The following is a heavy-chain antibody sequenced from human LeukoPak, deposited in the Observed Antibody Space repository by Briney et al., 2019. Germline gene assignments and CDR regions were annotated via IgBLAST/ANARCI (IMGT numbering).Heavy chain of an antibody. Sequence: GGSLRLSCAASGFTFSSYNMNWVRQAPGKGLEGVSSISRNSDYIFYADSVRGRFTIPRDNTKNSLYLQMSSLRVEDTAVYYCARGRSTREFDYWGQGSLVTVSS. CDR3: ARGRSTREFDY. CDR1: GFTFSSYN. V-gene: IGHV3-21*01. CDR2: ISRNSDYI. D-gene: IGHD1-26*01. J-gene: IGHJ4*02.